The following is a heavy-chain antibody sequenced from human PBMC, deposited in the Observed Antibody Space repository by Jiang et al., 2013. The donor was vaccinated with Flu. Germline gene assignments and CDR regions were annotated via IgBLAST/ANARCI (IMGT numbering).Heavy chain of an antibody. V-gene: IGHV4-59*01. D-gene: IGHD2-15*01. CDR3: AREVAALGYFWFDP. CDR1: GGSISSYY. J-gene: IGHJ5*02. CDR2: IYYSGST. Sequence: SGSGLVKPSETLSLTCTVSGGSISSYYWSWIRQPPGKGLEWIGYIYYSGSTNYNPSLKSRVTISVDTSKNQFSLKLSSVTAADTAVYYCAREVAALGYFWFDPWGQGTLVTVSS.